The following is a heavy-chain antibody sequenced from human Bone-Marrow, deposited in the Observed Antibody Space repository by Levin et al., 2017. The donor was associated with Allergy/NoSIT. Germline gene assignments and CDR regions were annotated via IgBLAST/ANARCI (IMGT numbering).Heavy chain of an antibody. CDR3: TRERISGAGWSDFDY. CDR1: GFTLRTYD. Sequence: GGSLRLSCAASGFTLRTYDIHWVRQAAGKALEWVSGIGIGGDTYYPDSVKGRFTISREDAKNSFHLQMNSLRAGDTAVYYCTRERISGAGWSDFDYWGPGTLVTVSS. CDR2: IGIGGDT. D-gene: IGHD6-19*01. V-gene: IGHV3-13*01. J-gene: IGHJ4*02.